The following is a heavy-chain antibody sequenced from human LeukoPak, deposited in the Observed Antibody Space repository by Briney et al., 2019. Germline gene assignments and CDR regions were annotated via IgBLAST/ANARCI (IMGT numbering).Heavy chain of an antibody. J-gene: IGHJ2*01. CDR1: GYTFTGYY. D-gene: IGHD6-13*01. Sequence: ASVKVSCKASGYTFTGYYMHWVRQAPRQGLEWMGWINPNSGGTNYAQKFQGRVTMTRDTSISTAYMELSRLRSDDTAVYYCARCPASRYWYFDLWGRGTLVTVSS. V-gene: IGHV1-2*02. CDR2: INPNSGGT. CDR3: ARCPASRYWYFDL.